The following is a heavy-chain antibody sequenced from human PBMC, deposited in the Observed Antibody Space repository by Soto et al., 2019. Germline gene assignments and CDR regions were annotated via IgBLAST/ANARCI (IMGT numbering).Heavy chain of an antibody. J-gene: IGHJ4*02. CDR3: ARYSGKYQGPIDY. CDR1: GFTFSHYG. D-gene: IGHD1-26*01. Sequence: QVQLVESGGGVVQPERSPRLSCAASGFTFSHYGIHWVRQAPGKGLEWLAVISYDGSNKHYADSVKGRFTVSRDNSKNTLYLQMNSLRAEDTAVYFCARYSGKYQGPIDYWGQGTLVTVSS. CDR2: ISYDGSNK. V-gene: IGHV3-30*03.